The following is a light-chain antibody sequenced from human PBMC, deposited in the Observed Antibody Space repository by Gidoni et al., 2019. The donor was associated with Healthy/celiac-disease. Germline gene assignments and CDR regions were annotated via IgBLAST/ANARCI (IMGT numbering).Light chain of an antibody. CDR1: QSISSN. CDR3: QQYNNWPPIT. Sequence: IVMTHSPATPSVSPGERATLSCRASQSISSNLPWYQQKPGKAPRLLIYGASTRATGIPARFSGSGSGTEFTLTISSLQSEDFAVYYCQQYNNWPPITFGQGTRLEIK. J-gene: IGKJ5*01. CDR2: GAS. V-gene: IGKV3-15*01.